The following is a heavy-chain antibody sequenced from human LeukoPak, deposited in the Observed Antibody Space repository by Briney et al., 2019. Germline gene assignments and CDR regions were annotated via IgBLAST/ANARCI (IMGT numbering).Heavy chain of an antibody. Sequence: GGSLRLSCAASGXTFSSYGMHWVRQAPGKGLEWVAVTWYDGSNKYYADSVKGRFTISRDNSKNTMYLQMNSLRADDTAVYYCARDRGYIFDYWGQGTLVTVSS. CDR3: ARDRGYIFDY. V-gene: IGHV3-33*01. D-gene: IGHD5-24*01. J-gene: IGHJ4*02. CDR2: TWYDGSNK. CDR1: GXTFSSYG.